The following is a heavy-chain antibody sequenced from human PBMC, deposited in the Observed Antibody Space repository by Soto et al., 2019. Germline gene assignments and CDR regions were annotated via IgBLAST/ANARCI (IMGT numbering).Heavy chain of an antibody. Sequence: NPSETLSLTCTVSGGSVNSGSYYWSWIRQPPGKGLEWIGYIYYSGSTNYNPSLKSRVTISVDTSKNQFSLKLSPVTAADTAVYYCARVAATMHRKLYNWFDPWGQGTLVTVS. D-gene: IGHD6-25*01. V-gene: IGHV4-61*01. CDR2: IYYSGST. CDR1: GGSVNSGSYY. CDR3: ARVAATMHRKLYNWFDP. J-gene: IGHJ5*02.